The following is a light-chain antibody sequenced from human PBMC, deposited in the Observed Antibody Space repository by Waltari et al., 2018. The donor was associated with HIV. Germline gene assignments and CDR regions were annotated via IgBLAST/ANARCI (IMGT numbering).Light chain of an antibody. Sequence: SSELTPDPAVSVALGQTVRITCPGAIPSTYYARWYQQKPGQAPVLVIDGKNNRPSGIPDRFSGSSSGNTASLTITGAQAEDEADYYCNSRDSSGNPHVVFGGGTKLTVL. CDR1: IPSTYY. V-gene: IGLV3-19*01. CDR3: NSRDSSGNPHVV. CDR2: GKN. J-gene: IGLJ2*01.